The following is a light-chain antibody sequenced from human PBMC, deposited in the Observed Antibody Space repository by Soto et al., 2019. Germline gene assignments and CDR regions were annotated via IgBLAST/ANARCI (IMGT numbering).Light chain of an antibody. J-gene: IGLJ3*02. CDR2: EAN. V-gene: IGLV2-23*01. CDR1: SSDIGNSDF. CDR3: FSYTGSDWV. Sequence: QSVLTQPASVSGSPGQSITISCTGTSSDIGNSDFVSWYQQHPGKAPQLMIYEANKRPSGVSNHFSGSKSGNTASLTISGLQAEDEADYYCFSYTGSDWVFGGGTKLTVL.